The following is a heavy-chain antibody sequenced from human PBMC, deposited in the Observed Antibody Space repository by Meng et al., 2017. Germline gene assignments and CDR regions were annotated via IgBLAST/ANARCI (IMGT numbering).Heavy chain of an antibody. CDR3: ARAGIAVAGPDY. CDR1: GYIFTSYG. J-gene: IGHJ4*02. Sequence: QGPVVPSGAGVTTPGASVKVSCKASGYIFTSYGISWVRQAPGTGLEWMGWISAYNGNTNYAQKLQGRVTMTTDTSTSTAYMELRSLRSDDTAVYYCARAGIAVAGPDYWGQGTLVTVSS. CDR2: ISAYNGNT. D-gene: IGHD6-19*01. V-gene: IGHV1-18*01.